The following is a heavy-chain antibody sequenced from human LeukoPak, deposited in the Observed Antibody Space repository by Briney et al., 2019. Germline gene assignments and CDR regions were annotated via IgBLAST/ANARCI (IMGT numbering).Heavy chain of an antibody. CDR2: IFGSGNT. J-gene: IGHJ4*02. Sequence: PSETLSLTCAVSGASFNSHYWSWIRQPPGKTLEWIGYIFGSGNTDYNPSLKSRVTMSLDTSRNQFSLKMNSVTAADTALYYCASRPAGSTWYGVFDYWSQGTLVTVSS. CDR3: ASRPAGSTWYGVFDY. D-gene: IGHD6-13*01. V-gene: IGHV4-59*11. CDR1: GASFNSHY.